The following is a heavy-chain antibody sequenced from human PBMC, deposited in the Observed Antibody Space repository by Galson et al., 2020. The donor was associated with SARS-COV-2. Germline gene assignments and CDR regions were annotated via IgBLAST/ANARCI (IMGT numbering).Heavy chain of an antibody. V-gene: IGHV1-46*01. Sequence: ASVKVSCKASGYTFTSYYIHWVRQAPGQGLEWMGIINPSGGGTTYAQKFQGRVTMTRDTSTSTGYMELSSLRSEDTAVYYCARDSQGGNDYNYLLFWGQGTLGTVSS. J-gene: IGHJ4*02. CDR2: INPSGGGT. CDR3: ARDSQGGNDYNYLLF. D-gene: IGHD4-4*01. CDR1: GYTFTSYY.